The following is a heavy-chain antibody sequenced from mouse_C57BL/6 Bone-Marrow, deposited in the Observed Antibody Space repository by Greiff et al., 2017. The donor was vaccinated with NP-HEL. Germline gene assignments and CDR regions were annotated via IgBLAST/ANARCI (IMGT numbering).Heavy chain of an antibody. D-gene: IGHD2-3*01. V-gene: IGHV1-80*01. Sequence: QVQLQQSGAELVKPGASVKISCKASGYAFSSYWMNWVKQRPGKGLGWIGQIYPGDGDTNYNGKFKGKATLTADKSSSTAYMQLSSLTSEDSAVYFCARDGYPWYFDVWGTGTTVTVSS. CDR1: GYAFSSYW. CDR2: IYPGDGDT. J-gene: IGHJ1*03. CDR3: ARDGYPWYFDV.